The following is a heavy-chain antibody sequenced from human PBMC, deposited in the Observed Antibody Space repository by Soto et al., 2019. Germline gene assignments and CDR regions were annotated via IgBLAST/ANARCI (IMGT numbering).Heavy chain of an antibody. D-gene: IGHD5-18*01. V-gene: IGHV1-69*04. CDR2: IIPILGIA. Sequence: SVKVSCKASGYTFSSYGINWVRQAPGQGLEWMGRIIPILGIANYAQKFQGRVTITADKSTSTAYMELSSLRSEDTAVYYCARPYFNTAMDSYDNWGQGTLVTVSS. CDR3: ARPYFNTAMDSYDN. CDR1: GYTFSSYG. J-gene: IGHJ4*02.